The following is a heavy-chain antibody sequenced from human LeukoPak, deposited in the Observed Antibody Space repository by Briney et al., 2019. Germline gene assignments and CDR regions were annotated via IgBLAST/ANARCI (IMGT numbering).Heavy chain of an antibody. V-gene: IGHV3-53*01. D-gene: IGHD6-13*01. Sequence: GGSLRLSCAASGFTVSSNYMSWVRQAPGKGLEWVSVIYSGGSTYYADSVKGRFTISRDNAKNTLYLQMNSLRAEDTAVYYCARSLRSSSWYPHDYWGQGTLVTVSS. CDR1: GFTVSSNY. CDR3: ARSLRSSSWYPHDY. CDR2: IYSGGST. J-gene: IGHJ4*02.